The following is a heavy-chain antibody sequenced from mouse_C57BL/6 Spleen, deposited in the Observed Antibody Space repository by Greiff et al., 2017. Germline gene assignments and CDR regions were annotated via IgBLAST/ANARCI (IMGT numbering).Heavy chain of an antibody. V-gene: IGHV1-7*01. D-gene: IGHD2-4*01. Sequence: QVHVKQSGAELAKPGASVKLSCKASGYTFTSYWMHWVKQRPGQGLVWIGYINPSSGYTKYNQKFKDKATLTADKSSSTAYMQLSSLTYEDSAVYYCARQYDYDGGFAYWGQGTLVTVSA. CDR3: ARQYDYDGGFAY. J-gene: IGHJ3*01. CDR2: INPSSGYT. CDR1: GYTFTSYW.